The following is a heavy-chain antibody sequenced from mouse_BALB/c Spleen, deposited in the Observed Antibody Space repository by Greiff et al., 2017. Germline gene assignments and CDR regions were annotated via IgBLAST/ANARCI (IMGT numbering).Heavy chain of an antibody. CDR3: ARGEFITTATNAMDY. CDR2: IYPGGGYT. J-gene: IGHJ4*01. CDR1: GYTFTNYW. D-gene: IGHD1-2*01. Sequence: VQLQQSVAELVRPGTSVKISCKASGYTFTNYWLGWVKQRPGHGLEWIGDIYPGGGYTNYNEKFKGKATLTADTSSSTAYMQLSSLTSEDSAVYFCARGEFITTATNAMDYWGQGTSVTVSS. V-gene: IGHV1-63*02.